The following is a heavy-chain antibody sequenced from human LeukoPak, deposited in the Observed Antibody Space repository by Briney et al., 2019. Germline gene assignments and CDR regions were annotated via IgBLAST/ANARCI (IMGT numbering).Heavy chain of an antibody. Sequence: GESLEISCKGSGYSFTNYWIGWVRQMPGEGLEWMGLIYPGDSETRYSPSFQGQVIISVDKSISTAYLQWSSLKASDTAMYYCARRRGSSERIDYWGQGTLVTVSS. V-gene: IGHV5-51*01. CDR2: IYPGDSET. J-gene: IGHJ4*02. CDR3: ARRRGSSERIDY. D-gene: IGHD1-26*01. CDR1: GYSFTNYW.